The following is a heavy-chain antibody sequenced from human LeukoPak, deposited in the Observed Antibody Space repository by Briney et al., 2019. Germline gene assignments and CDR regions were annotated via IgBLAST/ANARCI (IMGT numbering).Heavy chain of an antibody. Sequence: GGSLRLSCAASGFTFSSYSMNWVRQAPGKGLEWVSSISSSSSYIYYADSVRGRFTISRDNAKNSLYLQMNSLRAEDTAVYYCARALKRSAAGTGGYWGQGTLVTVSS. CDR3: ARALKRSAAGTGGY. CDR2: ISSSSSYI. V-gene: IGHV3-21*01. D-gene: IGHD6-13*01. CDR1: GFTFSSYS. J-gene: IGHJ4*02.